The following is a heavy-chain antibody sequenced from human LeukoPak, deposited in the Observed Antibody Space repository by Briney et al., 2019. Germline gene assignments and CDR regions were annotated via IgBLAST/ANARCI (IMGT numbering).Heavy chain of an antibody. J-gene: IGHJ4*02. D-gene: IGHD3-10*01. CDR2: ITPIFGTA. CDR3: ARSTDGSFFDY. CDR1: GGTFSSYA. Sequence: SVKVSCKSSGGTFSSYAISWVRHDPGQGLEWMGGITPIFGTANYAQKFQPRVTITADESTSTAYMELSSLRSEDTAVYYCARSTDGSFFDYWGQGTLVTVSS. V-gene: IGHV1-69*13.